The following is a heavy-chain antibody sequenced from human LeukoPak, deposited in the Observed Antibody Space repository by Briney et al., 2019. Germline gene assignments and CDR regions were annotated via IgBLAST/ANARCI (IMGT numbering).Heavy chain of an antibody. D-gene: IGHD2-21*02. CDR3: ARDVHGDHGSGWFDP. CDR2: IMPLFGTA. J-gene: IGHJ5*02. V-gene: IGHV1-69*05. Sequence: ASVKVSCKTSGDTFNNSAISWVRQAPGQGLEWLGGIMPLFGTAGYAQKFQGRVTITKDESTRTVYLELTSLTSDDTAVYYCARDVHGDHGSGWFDPWGQGTLVSVSS. CDR1: GDTFNNSA.